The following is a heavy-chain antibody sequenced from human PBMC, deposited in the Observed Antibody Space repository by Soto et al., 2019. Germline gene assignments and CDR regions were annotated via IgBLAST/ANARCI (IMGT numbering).Heavy chain of an antibody. CDR1: GAALISGGYF. Sequence: SETLSLTCTVSGAALISGGYFYTCVRQPPWKGLELLGYIYYSGGTNYNPSLKSRVTISLDKSKSQFSLRLISVTAADTAVYYCTREQSDDNYFDPWGQGTLVTVSS. CDR2: IYYSGGT. J-gene: IGHJ5*02. V-gene: IGHV4-61*08. D-gene: IGHD6-19*01. CDR3: TREQSDDNYFDP.